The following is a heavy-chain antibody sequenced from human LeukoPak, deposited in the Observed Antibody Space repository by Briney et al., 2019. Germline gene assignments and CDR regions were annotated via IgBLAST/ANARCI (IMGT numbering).Heavy chain of an antibody. Sequence: GGSLRLSCAASGCTVSSNCMSWGRQAPGKGLGWVSVTYSGGSTYYADSVKGRFTISRDNSKNTLYLQINSLRAEDTAVYYCASANCGGDCSYDYWGQGTLVTVSS. CDR3: ASANCGGDCSYDY. V-gene: IGHV3-53*01. D-gene: IGHD2-21*02. J-gene: IGHJ4*02. CDR1: GCTVSSNC. CDR2: TYSGGST.